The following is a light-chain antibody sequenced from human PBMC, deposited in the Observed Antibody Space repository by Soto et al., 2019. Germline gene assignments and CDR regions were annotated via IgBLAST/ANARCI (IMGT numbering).Light chain of an antibody. J-gene: IGLJ2*01. CDR1: SGSIASNY. Sequence: LTQPHSVSESPGKTVTISCTRSSGSIASNYVQWYQQLPGTAPKLLIYSNNQRPSGVPDRFSGSKSGTSASLAISGLQSEDEADYYCAAWDDSLNGVVFGGGTKLTVL. CDR3: AAWDDSLNGVV. CDR2: SNN. V-gene: IGLV1-44*01.